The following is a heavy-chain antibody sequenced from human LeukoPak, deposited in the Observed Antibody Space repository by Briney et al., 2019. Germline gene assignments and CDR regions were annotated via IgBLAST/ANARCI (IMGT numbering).Heavy chain of an antibody. D-gene: IGHD6-19*01. CDR3: ARARIAVAGAYYYYYGMDV. CDR1: GGSFSGYY. V-gene: IGHV4-34*01. CDR2: INHSGST. J-gene: IGHJ6*02. Sequence: PSETLSLTCAVYGGSFSGYYWSWIRQPPGKGLEWIGEINHSGSTNYNPSLKSRVTISVDTSKNQFSLKLSSVTAADTAVYYSARARIAVAGAYYYYYGMDVWGQGTTVTVSS.